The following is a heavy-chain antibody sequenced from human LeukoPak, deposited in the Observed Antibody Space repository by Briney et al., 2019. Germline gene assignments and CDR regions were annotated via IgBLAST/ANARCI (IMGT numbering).Heavy chain of an antibody. V-gene: IGHV3-23*01. J-gene: IGHJ6*03. CDR3: AKWDGDLYYYYYMDV. Sequence: TGGSLRLSCAASGFTFSSYAMSWVRQAPGKGLEWVSAISGSGGSTYYADSVKGRFTISRDNSKNTLYLQMDSLRAEDTAVYYCAKWDGDLYYYYYMDVWGKGTTVTVSS. CDR2: ISGSGGST. D-gene: IGHD4-17*01. CDR1: GFTFSSYA.